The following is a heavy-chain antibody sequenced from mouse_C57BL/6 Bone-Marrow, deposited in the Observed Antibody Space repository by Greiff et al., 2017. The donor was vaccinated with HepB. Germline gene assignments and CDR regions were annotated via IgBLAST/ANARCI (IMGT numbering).Heavy chain of an antibody. CDR1: GYTFTSYW. V-gene: IGHV1-72*01. Sequence: QVQLQQPGAELVKPGASVKLSCKASGYTFTSYWMHWVKQRPGRGLEWIGRIDPNSGGTKYNEKFKSKATLTVDKPSSTAYMQLSSLTSEDSAVYYCASPFYYYGSSWFAYWGQGPLVTVSA. CDR3: ASPFYYYGSSWFAY. CDR2: IDPNSGGT. D-gene: IGHD1-1*01. J-gene: IGHJ3*01.